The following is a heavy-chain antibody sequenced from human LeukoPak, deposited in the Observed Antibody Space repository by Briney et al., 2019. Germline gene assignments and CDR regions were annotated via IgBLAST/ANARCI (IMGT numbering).Heavy chain of an antibody. J-gene: IGHJ6*03. CDR3: AKDREWELLGNYYYYMDV. D-gene: IGHD1-26*01. V-gene: IGHV3-48*01. Sequence: GGSLRLSCAASEFTFRSYSMNWVRQAPGKGLEWVSYISSSSSTIYYADSVKGRFTISRDNSKNTLYPQMNSLRAEDTAVYYCAKDREWELLGNYYYYMDVWGKGTTVTVSS. CDR2: ISSSSSTI. CDR1: EFTFRSYS.